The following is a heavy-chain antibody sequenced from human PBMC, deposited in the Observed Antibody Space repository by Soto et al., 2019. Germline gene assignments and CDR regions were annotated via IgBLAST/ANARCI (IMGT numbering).Heavy chain of an antibody. Sequence: EVQLVESGGGLVKPGTSLTLSCSTSGFSFPGAWLHWVRQGPGKGLEWVGRIKGTTEGATTDYAARVKDRFTISREDSKPTIYLQMTSLQAEDTGVYYCLPVTGVGCDYCGGQGTLVTVSS. V-gene: IGHV3-15*01. CDR1: GFSFPGAW. J-gene: IGHJ4*02. CDR2: IKGTTEGATT. D-gene: IGHD2-21*01. CDR3: LPVTGVGCDYC.